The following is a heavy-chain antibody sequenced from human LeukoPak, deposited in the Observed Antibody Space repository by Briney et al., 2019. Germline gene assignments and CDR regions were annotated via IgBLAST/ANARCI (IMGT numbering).Heavy chain of an antibody. CDR1: GYTYTSYY. V-gene: IGHV1-46*01. J-gene: IGHJ5*02. D-gene: IGHD2-21*02. CDR2: TNPSGGST. Sequence: GASGKVSCKASGYTYTSYYMHWVRQATGQWLELMGITNPSGGSTSYAQKFEGRVTMTRDTSTSTVYMELSSLRSEDTAVYYCASSYCGGDCYPRWFDPWGQGTLVTVSS. CDR3: ASSYCGGDCYPRWFDP.